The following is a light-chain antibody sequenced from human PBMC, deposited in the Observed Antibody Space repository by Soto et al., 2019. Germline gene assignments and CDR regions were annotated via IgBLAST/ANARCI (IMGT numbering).Light chain of an antibody. J-gene: IGKJ1*01. CDR1: QSVTSD. Sequence: EIVMTQSPGTLAVSPGERATLSCRASQSVTSDVAWYQQKPGRAPRLLMYGASTRATGTPARFSGSGSGTEFSLTISSLQPEDFALYYCQQYNNWPRTFGQGTKVDIK. V-gene: IGKV3-15*01. CDR2: GAS. CDR3: QQYNNWPRT.